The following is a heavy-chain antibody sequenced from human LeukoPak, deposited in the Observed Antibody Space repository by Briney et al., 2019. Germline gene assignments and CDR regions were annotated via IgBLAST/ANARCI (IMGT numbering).Heavy chain of an antibody. J-gene: IGHJ4*02. CDR3: ARAVPDSGYSN. D-gene: IGHD3-22*01. CDR2: INTSGGST. V-gene: IGHV1-46*01. Sequence: ASVKVSCKASGYTFTSYYMHWVRQAPGQGLEWMGIINTSGGSTSYAQKFQGRVTMTRDMSTSTVYMELSSLRSEDTAVYYCARAVPDSGYSNWGQGTLVTVSS. CDR1: GYTFTSYY.